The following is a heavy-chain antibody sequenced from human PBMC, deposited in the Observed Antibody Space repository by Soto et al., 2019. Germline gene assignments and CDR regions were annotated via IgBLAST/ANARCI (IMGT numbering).Heavy chain of an antibody. CDR2: INHSGST. V-gene: IGHV4-34*01. Sequence: ETLSLACAVYGASFSGYYWSWIRQPPGKGLEWIGEINHSGSTNYNPSLKSRVTISVDTSKNQFSLKLSSVTAADTAVYYCARILIVGATVVWYFDYWGQGTPVTVSS. CDR3: ARILIVGATVVWYFDY. CDR1: GASFSGYY. J-gene: IGHJ4*02. D-gene: IGHD1-26*01.